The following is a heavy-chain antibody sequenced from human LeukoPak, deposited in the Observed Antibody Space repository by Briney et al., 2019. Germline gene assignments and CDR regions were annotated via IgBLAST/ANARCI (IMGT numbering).Heavy chain of an antibody. CDR2: IYGGGST. Sequence: PGGSLRLSCAASGFTVSRNYMSWVRQAPGKGLEWVSVIYGGGSTSYADSVKGRFIISRDNSKNTLYLQMNSLRADDTAIYYCARVYLYTTGWSAAYYYFMDVWGKGTTVIVSS. V-gene: IGHV3-53*01. CDR1: GFTVSRNY. CDR3: ARVYLYTTGWSAAYYYFMDV. J-gene: IGHJ6*03. D-gene: IGHD3-16*02.